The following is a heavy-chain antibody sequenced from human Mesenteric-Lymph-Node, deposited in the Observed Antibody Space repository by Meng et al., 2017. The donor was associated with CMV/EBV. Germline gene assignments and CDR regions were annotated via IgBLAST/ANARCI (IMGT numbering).Heavy chain of an antibody. CDR1: GFTLSTYS. D-gene: IGHD3-10*01. CDR2: ISGSGGST. Sequence: GESLKISCAATGFTLSTYSMHWVRQAPGKGLEWVSAISGSGGSTYYADSVKGRFTISRDNSKDTLYLQMNSLRAEDTAVYYCVRYYGAGSYFGDSWGQGTQVTVSS. V-gene: IGHV3-23*01. J-gene: IGHJ4*02. CDR3: VRYYGAGSYFGDS.